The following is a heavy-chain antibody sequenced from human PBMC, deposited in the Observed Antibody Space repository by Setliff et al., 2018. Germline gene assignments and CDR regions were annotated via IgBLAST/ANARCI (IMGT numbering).Heavy chain of an antibody. Sequence: SETLSLTCSVSGGSISPYFWSWIRQPPGKGLEWIGYIYHNGNTSFNPSLKTRVTMSVDTSKNQFALNLTSVTAADTAVYYCVRDRTAYSYGLDVWGQGITVTVSS. J-gene: IGHJ6*02. CDR3: VRDRTAYSYGLDV. V-gene: IGHV4-59*01. CDR2: IYHNGNT. D-gene: IGHD5-18*01. CDR1: GGSISPYF.